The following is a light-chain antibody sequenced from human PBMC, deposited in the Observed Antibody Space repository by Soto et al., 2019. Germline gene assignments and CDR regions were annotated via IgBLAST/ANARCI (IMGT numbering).Light chain of an antibody. CDR1: NIGSKS. CDR2: YDS. CDR3: QVWDSSAV. Sequence: SYELTQPPSVSVAPGKTARITCGGNNIGSKSVHWYQQKPGQAPVLVIYYDSDRPSGIPERFSGSNSGNTATLTISMVEAGDEADYYCQVWDSSAVFGGGTKLTVL. J-gene: IGLJ2*01. V-gene: IGLV3-21*04.